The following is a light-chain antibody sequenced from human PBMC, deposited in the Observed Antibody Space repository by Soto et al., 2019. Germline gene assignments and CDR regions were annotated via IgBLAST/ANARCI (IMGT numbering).Light chain of an antibody. J-gene: IGKJ2*01. CDR2: GAS. CDR1: QTITNNY. Sequence: EIVLTQSPDTLSLSPGERATFSCRATQTITNNYVAWCQQKPGQAPRLLIYGASRRATGIPDRISGSGSGTDFPLSINGIEPEDFAVYSCHQYLGSPNTFGQGTKLEIK. V-gene: IGKV3-20*01. CDR3: HQYLGSPNT.